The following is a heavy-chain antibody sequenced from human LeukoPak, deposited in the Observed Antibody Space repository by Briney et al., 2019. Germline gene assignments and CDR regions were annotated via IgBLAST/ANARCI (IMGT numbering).Heavy chain of an antibody. CDR3: AKCSGTTNCRSTALDY. Sequence: SGGSLRLSCAASGFTFSDYYMSWIRQAPGKGLEWVSYLSTTSNTIYYADSVKGRFTISRDNAKNSLYLQMNSLRAEDTAVYYCAKCSGTTNCRSTALDYWGQEPWSPSP. V-gene: IGHV3-11*04. CDR2: LSTTSNTI. CDR1: GFTFSDYY. J-gene: IGHJ4*01. D-gene: IGHD1-7*01.